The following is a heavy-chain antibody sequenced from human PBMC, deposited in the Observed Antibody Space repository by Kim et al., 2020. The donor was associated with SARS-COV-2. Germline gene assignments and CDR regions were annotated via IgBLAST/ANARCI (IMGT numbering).Heavy chain of an antibody. Sequence: GGSLRLSCAASGFIFSSHCMHWVRQAPGKGLVWLSYANIDGSDTNYADSVRGRFTISRDNGRKTLYLQMNSLRAEDTAIYYCARETYDSRGYLAFDIWGKVTMVTVS. CDR1: GFIFSSHC. J-gene: IGHJ3*02. D-gene: IGHD3-22*01. CDR2: ANIDGSDT. V-gene: IGHV3-74*01. CDR3: ARETYDSRGYLAFDI.